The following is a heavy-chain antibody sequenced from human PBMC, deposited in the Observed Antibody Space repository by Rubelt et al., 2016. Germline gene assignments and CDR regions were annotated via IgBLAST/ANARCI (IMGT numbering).Heavy chain of an antibody. Sequence: APGQGLEWMGWINPNSGGTNCAQKFQGRVTMTRDTSISTAYMELSRLRSDDTAVYYCARDRNYYDSSGYPDYWGQGTLVTVSS. CDR3: ARDRNYYDSSGYPDY. J-gene: IGHJ4*02. V-gene: IGHV1-2*02. D-gene: IGHD3-22*01. CDR2: INPNSGGT.